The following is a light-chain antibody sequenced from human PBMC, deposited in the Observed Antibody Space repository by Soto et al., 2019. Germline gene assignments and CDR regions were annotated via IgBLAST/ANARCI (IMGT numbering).Light chain of an antibody. J-gene: IGLJ2*01. V-gene: IGLV2-23*02. CDR2: EVS. Sequence: QSVLTQPASVSGSPGQSITISCTGTSSDVGTYNLVSWYQQHPGKAPKLMIYEVSKRPSGVSDRFSGSKSGNTASLTISGLQTEDEADYYCCSYEGSSTFAFGGGTQLTVL. CDR1: SSDVGTYNL. CDR3: CSYEGSSTFA.